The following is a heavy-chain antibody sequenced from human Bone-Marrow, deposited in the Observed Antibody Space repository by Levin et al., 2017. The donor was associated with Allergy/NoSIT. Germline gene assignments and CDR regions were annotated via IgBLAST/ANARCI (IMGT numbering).Heavy chain of an antibody. CDR3: ATGGGWSGGSCPRYYDYGMDV. CDR2: ISWNSGSI. CDR1: GFTFDDYA. V-gene: IGHV3-9*01. Sequence: LSLTCAASGFTFDDYAMHWVRQAPGKGLEWVSGISWNSGSIGYADSVKGRFTISRDNAKNSLYLQMNSLRAEDTALYYCATGGGWSGGSCPRYYDYGMDVWGQGTTVTVSS. J-gene: IGHJ6*02. D-gene: IGHD2-15*01.